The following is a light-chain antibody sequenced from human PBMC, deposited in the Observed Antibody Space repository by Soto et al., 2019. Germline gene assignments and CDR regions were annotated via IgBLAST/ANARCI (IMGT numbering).Light chain of an antibody. CDR1: ESVSDNY. CDR2: GAS. J-gene: IGKJ4*01. CDR3: QQYGSSPLT. Sequence: EIVLTQSPCTLSFSPLERATLSCRASESVSDNYLAWYQQRSGQAPRLVIYGASSRASAVPDRFSGSGSGADFTLTIRRLEPEDFAVYYCQQYGSSPLTFGGGTKVDIK. V-gene: IGKV3-20*01.